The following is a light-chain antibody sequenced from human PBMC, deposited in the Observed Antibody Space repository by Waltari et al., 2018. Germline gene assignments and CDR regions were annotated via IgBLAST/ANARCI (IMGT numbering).Light chain of an antibody. CDR3: CSYAGSGPWV. Sequence: QSALTQPASVSGSPGHSVPISCTDTASELGTYKSASWYQQHPGKAPKLILSGGSSRFSGSKSGNTASLTISGLQAEDEAHYYCCSYAGSGPWVFGGGTKLTVL. CDR2: GG. CDR1: ASELGTYKS. V-gene: IGLV2-23*01. J-gene: IGLJ3*02.